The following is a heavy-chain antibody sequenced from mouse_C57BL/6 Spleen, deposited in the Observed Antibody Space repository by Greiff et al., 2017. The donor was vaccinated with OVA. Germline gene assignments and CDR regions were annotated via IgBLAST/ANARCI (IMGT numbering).Heavy chain of an antibody. CDR2: IYPSDSET. J-gene: IGHJ1*03. D-gene: IGHD6-1*01. CDR3: ARKTIRASYFDV. V-gene: IGHV1-61*01. CDR1: GYTFTSYW. Sequence: QVQLQQPGAELVRPGSSVKLSCKASGYTFTSYWMDWVKQRPGQGLEWIGNIYPSDSETHYNQKFKDKATLTVDKSSSTAYMQLSSLTSEDSAVDYCARKTIRASYFDVWGTGTTVTVSS.